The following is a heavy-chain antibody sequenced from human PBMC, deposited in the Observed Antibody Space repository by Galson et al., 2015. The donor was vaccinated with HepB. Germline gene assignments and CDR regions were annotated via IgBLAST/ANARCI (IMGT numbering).Heavy chain of an antibody. J-gene: IGHJ4*02. CDR1: GFTFSSYG. CDR3: ARGGLFPAASIAAAPPDY. CDR2: IWYDGSNK. D-gene: IGHD6-13*01. Sequence: SLRLSCAASGFTFSSYGMHWVRQAPGKGLEWVAVIWYDGSNKYYADSVKGRFTISRDNSKNTLYLQMNSLRAEDTAVYYCARGGLFPAASIAAAPPDYWGQGTLVTVSS. V-gene: IGHV3-33*08.